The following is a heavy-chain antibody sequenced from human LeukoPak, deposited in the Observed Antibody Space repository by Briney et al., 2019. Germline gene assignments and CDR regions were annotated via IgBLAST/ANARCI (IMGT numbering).Heavy chain of an antibody. CDR1: GGTFSSYA. V-gene: IGHV1-46*01. CDR3: ARGLGPPGKARWFDP. J-gene: IGHJ5*02. D-gene: IGHD1-14*01. CDR2: INPSGGGT. Sequence: GSSVKVSCKASGGTFSSYAISWVRQAPGQGLEWMGIINPSGGGTTYAQKFQGRVTMTRDTSTSTVYMDLSSLRSEDTAVYYCARGLGPPGKARWFDPWGLGTLVIVSS.